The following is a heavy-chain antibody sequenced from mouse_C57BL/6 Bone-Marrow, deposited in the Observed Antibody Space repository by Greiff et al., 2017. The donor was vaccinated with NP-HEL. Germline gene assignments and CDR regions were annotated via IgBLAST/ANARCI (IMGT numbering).Heavy chain of an antibody. J-gene: IGHJ2*01. D-gene: IGHD2-1*01. Sequence: VQLQQSGAELARPGASVKLSCKASGYTFTSYGISWVKQRTGQGLEWIGEIYPRSGNTYYNEKFKGKATLTADKSSSTAYMELRSLTSEDSAVYFCARKGVYSFYFDYWGQGTTLTVSS. CDR2: IYPRSGNT. V-gene: IGHV1-81*01. CDR3: ARKGVYSFYFDY. CDR1: GYTFTSYG.